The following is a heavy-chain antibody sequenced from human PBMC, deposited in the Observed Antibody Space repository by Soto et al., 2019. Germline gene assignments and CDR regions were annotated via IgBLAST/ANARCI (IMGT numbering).Heavy chain of an antibody. D-gene: IGHD3-10*01. CDR1: GFTFSNAW. J-gene: IGHJ4*02. CDR2: IKSKTDGGTT. V-gene: IGHV3-15*01. CDR3: TTDLWFGETRDY. Sequence: EVQLVESGGGLVKPGGSLRLSCAASGFTFSNAWMSWVRQAPGKGLEWVGRIKSKTDGGTTDYAAPVKGRFTISRDDSKNTLYLQMNSLKTEDTAVYYCTTDLWFGETRDYWGQGTLVTVSS.